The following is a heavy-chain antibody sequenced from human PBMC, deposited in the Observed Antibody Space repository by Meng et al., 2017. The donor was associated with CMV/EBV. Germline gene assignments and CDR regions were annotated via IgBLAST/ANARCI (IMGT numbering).Heavy chain of an antibody. Sequence: QGQLEESGPGLVKPSATLSLTCTVSGGSISSYDWSWIRQPDGKGLEWIGRIYTSGSTNYNPSLKSRVTMSVDTSKNQFSLKLSSVTAADTAVYYCARGPEVDYGDYVGLDYWGQGTLVTVSS. CDR3: ARGPEVDYGDYVGLDY. V-gene: IGHV4-4*07. CDR1: GGSISSYD. D-gene: IGHD4-17*01. CDR2: IYTSGST. J-gene: IGHJ4*02.